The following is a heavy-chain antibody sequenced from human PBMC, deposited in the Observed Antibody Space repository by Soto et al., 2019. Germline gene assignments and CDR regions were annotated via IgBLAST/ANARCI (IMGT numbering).Heavy chain of an antibody. V-gene: IGHV1-69*13. J-gene: IGHJ4*02. CDR1: GGTFSSYA. CDR2: IIPIFGAA. D-gene: IGHD2-15*01. Sequence: SVKVSCKASGGTFSSYAISWVRQAPGQGLEWMGGIIPIFGAANYAQKFQGRVTITADESTSTAYMELSSLRSEDTAVYYCARVYCSGGSCYSIDNWGQGTLVTVS. CDR3: ARVYCSGGSCYSIDN.